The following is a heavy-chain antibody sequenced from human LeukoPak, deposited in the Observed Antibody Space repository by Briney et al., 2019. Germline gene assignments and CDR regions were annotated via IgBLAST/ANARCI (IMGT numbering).Heavy chain of an antibody. Sequence: PGGSLRLSCAASGFTFNNYAVSWVRQAPGKGLEWVSAISVSGVSTYYADSVKGRFTISRENSENTLYLQMNSLRAEDTAVYYCAGGLRFFDWLSPFDYWGQGTLVTVSS. CDR3: AGGLRFFDWLSPFDY. CDR2: ISVSGVST. D-gene: IGHD3-9*01. J-gene: IGHJ4*02. CDR1: GFTFNNYA. V-gene: IGHV3-23*01.